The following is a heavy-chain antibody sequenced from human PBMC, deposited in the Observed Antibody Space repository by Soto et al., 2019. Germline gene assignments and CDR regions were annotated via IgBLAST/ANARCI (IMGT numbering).Heavy chain of an antibody. CDR1: GASISSYF. D-gene: IGHD6-19*01. V-gene: IGHV4-59*01. Sequence: PSETLSLTCTVSGASISSYFWNWIRQPPGRGLEWIGYLYYSGSTNYNPSLKSRATISVDTSKNQFSLKLNSVTAADTAVYYCARSIGAVAGTDYWGQGTLVTV. CDR2: LYYSGST. J-gene: IGHJ4*02. CDR3: ARSIGAVAGTDY.